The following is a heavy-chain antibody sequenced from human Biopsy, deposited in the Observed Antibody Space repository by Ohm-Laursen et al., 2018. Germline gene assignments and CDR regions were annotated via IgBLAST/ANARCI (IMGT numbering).Heavy chain of an antibody. CDR3: VKDRGGARASFHY. D-gene: IGHD3-16*01. CDR1: GFTVSRNY. Sequence: SLRLSCAASGFTVSRNYMTWVRQAPGKGLEWVSRINRDSDTADYVDSVRGRFTISRDNARKTLFLQMNSLRPEDTALYYCVKDRGGARASFHYWGQGIRVAVSS. CDR2: INRDSDTA. J-gene: IGHJ4*02. V-gene: IGHV3-53*03.